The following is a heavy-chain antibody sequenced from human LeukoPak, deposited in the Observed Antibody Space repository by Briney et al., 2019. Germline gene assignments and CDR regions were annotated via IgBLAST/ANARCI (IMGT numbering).Heavy chain of an antibody. J-gene: IGHJ4*02. D-gene: IGHD3-22*01. Sequence: SETLSLTCTVSGGSITSFYWSWVRQPPGKGLEWIGNFYNSGSTNYNPSLKSRITISVDTSKHQFSLKLRSVTAADTAVYYCARHGTYYYDSSGYYPGTFDYWGQGTLVTVSS. CDR2: FYNSGST. V-gene: IGHV4-59*08. CDR3: ARHGTYYYDSSGYYPGTFDY. CDR1: GGSITSFY.